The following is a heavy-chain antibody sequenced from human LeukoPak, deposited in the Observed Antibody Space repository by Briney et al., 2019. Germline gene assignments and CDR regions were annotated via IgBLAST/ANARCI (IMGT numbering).Heavy chain of an antibody. CDR1: GDSITSGSYY. CDR2: IYYTGST. Sequence: PSETLSLTCTVSGDSITSGSYYLGWIRQPPGKGLEWIGNIYYTGSTYYNASLQSRVTISIDMSKNQFSLRLSSVTAADTAMYYCVKSGGYGLIDYWGQGTLVTVSS. J-gene: IGHJ4*02. CDR3: VKSGGYGLIDY. V-gene: IGHV4-39*01. D-gene: IGHD6-19*01.